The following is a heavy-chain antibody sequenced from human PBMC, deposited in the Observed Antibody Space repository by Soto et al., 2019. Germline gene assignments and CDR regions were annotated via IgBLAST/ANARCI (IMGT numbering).Heavy chain of an antibody. CDR2: LSYDGSEK. CDR1: GFTFSNYG. CDR3: AAANLPETTGPFDY. Sequence: GGSLRLSCAASGFTFSNYGIHWVRQAPGKGLEWVAVLSYDGSEKYYADSVKGRFTVSRDNSKKTLYLQMNSLRPEDSAVYYCAAANLPETTGPFDYWGQGTMVTVSS. J-gene: IGHJ4*02. D-gene: IGHD4-17*01. V-gene: IGHV3-30*03.